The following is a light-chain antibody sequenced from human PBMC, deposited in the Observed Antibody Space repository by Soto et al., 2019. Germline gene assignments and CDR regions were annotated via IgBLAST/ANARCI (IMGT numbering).Light chain of an antibody. CDR1: QSVSNNY. Sequence: EIVLTQSPGTLSLSPGERATLSCRASQSVSNNYLAWYQQKPGQAPRLLIYGASNRATGIPDRFSGSGSGTDFTLTISRLEPEDFAVYYCQQCDNWPRTFGQGTKLEIK. CDR2: GAS. J-gene: IGKJ2*01. V-gene: IGKV3-20*01. CDR3: QQCDNWPRT.